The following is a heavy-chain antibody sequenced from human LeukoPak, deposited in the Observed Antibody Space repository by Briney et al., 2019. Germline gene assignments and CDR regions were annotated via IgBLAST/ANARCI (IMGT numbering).Heavy chain of an antibody. Sequence: PSETLSLTCAVYGGSFSGYYWSWIRQPPGKGLEWIGEINDSGSTNYNTSLNSRVTISVDTSKNQVYLKLSSVTAADTAIYYCARGVSHRNFGWLFYWGQGTLVTVSS. CDR3: ARGVSHRNFGWLFY. CDR1: GGSFSGYY. CDR2: INDSGST. V-gene: IGHV4-34*01. J-gene: IGHJ4*02. D-gene: IGHD3-9*01.